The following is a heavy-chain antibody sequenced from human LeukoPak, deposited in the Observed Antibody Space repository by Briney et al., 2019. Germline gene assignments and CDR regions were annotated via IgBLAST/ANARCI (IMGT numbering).Heavy chain of an antibody. CDR2: IWYDGSNK. J-gene: IGHJ4*02. CDR1: GFTFSSYG. CDR3: ARDRYYGSGSYYNFYYFDY. D-gene: IGHD3-10*01. V-gene: IGHV3-33*01. Sequence: GRSLRLSCAASGFTFSSYGMHWVRQAPGKGLEWVAVIWYDGSNKYYADSVKGRVTISRDNSKNTLYLQMNSLRAEDTAVYYCARDRYYGSGSYYNFYYFDYWGQGTLVTVSS.